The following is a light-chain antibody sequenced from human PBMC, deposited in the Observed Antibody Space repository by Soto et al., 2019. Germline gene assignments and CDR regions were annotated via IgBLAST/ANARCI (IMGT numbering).Light chain of an antibody. J-gene: IGKJ5*01. CDR2: AAS. CDR1: QGINIF. Sequence: DIQLTQSPSFLSASVGDRVTITCRASQGINIFLAWFQQKPGKAPNLLISAASALQSGVPSRFSGSGSETEFTLTITSLQPEDSATYYCQQYDNVPITFGQGTRLEIK. CDR3: QQYDNVPIT. V-gene: IGKV1-9*01.